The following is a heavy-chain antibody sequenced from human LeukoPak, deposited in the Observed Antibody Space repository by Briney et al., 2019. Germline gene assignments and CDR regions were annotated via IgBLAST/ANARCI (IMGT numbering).Heavy chain of an antibody. CDR3: ARTDRPDYGDYGYFQH. J-gene: IGHJ1*01. CDR1: GDSISSYY. Sequence: PSETLSLTCTVSGDSISSYYWSWIRQPAGKGLQWIGRIYTSGSTNYNPSLKSRVTMSVDTSKNQFSLRLSSVTAADTAVYYCARTDRPDYGDYGYFQHWGQGTLVTVSS. CDR2: IYTSGST. V-gene: IGHV4-4*07. D-gene: IGHD4-17*01.